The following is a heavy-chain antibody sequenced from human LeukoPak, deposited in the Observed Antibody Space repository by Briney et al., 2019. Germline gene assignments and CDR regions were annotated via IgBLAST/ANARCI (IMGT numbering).Heavy chain of an antibody. J-gene: IGHJ4*02. V-gene: IGHV3-21*01. CDR1: GFTFSTYN. Sequence: GGSLRLSCATSGFTFSTYNMNWVRQTPGKGLEWVSSITPSSSNIYYADSVKGRFTISRDNAKNSLYLQMNSLRAEDTAVYYCARVDSDGYNYVDYWGQGTLVTVSS. CDR3: ARVDSDGYNYVDY. D-gene: IGHD5-24*01. CDR2: ITPSSSNI.